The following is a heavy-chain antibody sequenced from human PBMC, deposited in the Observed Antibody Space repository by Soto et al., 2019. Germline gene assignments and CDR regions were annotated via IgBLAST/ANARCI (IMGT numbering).Heavy chain of an antibody. Sequence: GALRLSCAASGFTFSSYWISWVRQAPGKGLEWVANIKQDGSEKYYVDSVKGRFTISRDNAKNSLYLQMNSLRAEDTAVYYCARSYITMVVDYWGQGTLVTVSS. CDR1: GFTFSSYW. CDR2: IKQDGSEK. CDR3: ARSYITMVVDY. J-gene: IGHJ4*02. D-gene: IGHD3-10*01. V-gene: IGHV3-7*01.